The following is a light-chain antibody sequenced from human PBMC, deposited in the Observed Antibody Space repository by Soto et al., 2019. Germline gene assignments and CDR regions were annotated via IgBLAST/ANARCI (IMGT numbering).Light chain of an antibody. CDR2: WAS. J-gene: IGKJ4*01. V-gene: IGKV4-1*01. CDR1: QSLLSNSNNKNY. Sequence: DIVMTQSPDSLAVSLGERATVNCKSSQSLLSNSNNKNYLTWYQQKLGQPPKLLIYWASTRESGVPDRFSGSGSGTDFTLTISSLQAEDVEIYYCQQYYSAPLTFGGGTKVDIK. CDR3: QQYYSAPLT.